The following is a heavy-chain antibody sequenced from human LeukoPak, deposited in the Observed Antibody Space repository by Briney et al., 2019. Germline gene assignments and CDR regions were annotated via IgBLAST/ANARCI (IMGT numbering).Heavy chain of an antibody. CDR3: AKDGHNYQLDY. V-gene: IGHV3-30*02. J-gene: IGHJ4*02. CDR2: IPYDGSNK. CDR1: GFTFTRSA. Sequence: GGSLRLSCAASGFTFTRSAMHWVRQAPGKGLEWVAFIPYDGSNKYYADSVKGRFTSSRDNSKNTLYLQMNSLRAEDTAVYYCAKDGHNYQLDYWGQGTLVTVSS. D-gene: IGHD5-24*01.